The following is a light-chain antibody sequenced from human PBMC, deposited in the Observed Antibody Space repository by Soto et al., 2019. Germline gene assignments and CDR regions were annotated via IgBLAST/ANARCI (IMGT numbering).Light chain of an antibody. CDR3: SSYTSSSTPYV. CDR1: SSDVGGYNY. Sequence: QSALTQPASVSGSPGQSITISCPGTSSDVGGYNYVSWYQQHPVKAPKLMIYDVTNRPSGVSDRFSGSKSGNTASLTISGLQAEDEADYYCSSYTSSSTPYVFGTVTKVTVL. CDR2: DVT. V-gene: IGLV2-14*01. J-gene: IGLJ1*01.